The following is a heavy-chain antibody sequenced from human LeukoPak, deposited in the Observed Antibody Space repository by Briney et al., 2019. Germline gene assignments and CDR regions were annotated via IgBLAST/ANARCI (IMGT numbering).Heavy chain of an antibody. D-gene: IGHD5-12*01. J-gene: IGHJ4*02. V-gene: IGHV3-7*03. CDR2: IKQDGSEK. Sequence: GGSLRLSCAASGFTFGSYWMSWVRQAPGKGLEWVANIKQDGSEKYYVDSVKGRFTISRDNAKNSLYLQMNSLRAEDTAVYYCARDVATVFDYWGQGTLVTVSS. CDR3: ARDVATVFDY. CDR1: GFTFGSYW.